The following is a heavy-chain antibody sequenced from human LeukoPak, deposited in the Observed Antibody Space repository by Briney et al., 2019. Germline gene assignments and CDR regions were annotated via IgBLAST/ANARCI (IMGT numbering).Heavy chain of an antibody. J-gene: IGHJ6*03. Sequence: GASVKVSCKASGYTFTSYDINWVRQATGQGLEWMGWMNPNSGNTGYAQKFQGRVTMTRNTSISTAYMELSSLRSEDTAVYYCARGPDSYHHYYYYYYMDGWGKGTTVTVSS. CDR2: MNPNSGNT. CDR3: ARGPDSYHHYYYYYYMDG. V-gene: IGHV1-8*01. D-gene: IGHD5-18*01. CDR1: GYTFTSYD.